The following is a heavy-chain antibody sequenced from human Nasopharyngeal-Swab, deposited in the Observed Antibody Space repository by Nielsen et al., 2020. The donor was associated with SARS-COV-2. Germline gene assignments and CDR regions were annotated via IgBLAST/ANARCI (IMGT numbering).Heavy chain of an antibody. Sequence: GETLKISCAASGFTFSSYAMSWVRQAPGKGLEWVSAISGSGGSTYYADSVEGRFTISRDNSKNTLYLQMNSLRAEDTAVYYCAKDRYDYVWGSYQGFDYWGQGTLVTVSS. J-gene: IGHJ4*02. CDR2: ISGSGGST. D-gene: IGHD3-16*02. CDR3: AKDRYDYVWGSYQGFDY. V-gene: IGHV3-23*01. CDR1: GFTFSSYA.